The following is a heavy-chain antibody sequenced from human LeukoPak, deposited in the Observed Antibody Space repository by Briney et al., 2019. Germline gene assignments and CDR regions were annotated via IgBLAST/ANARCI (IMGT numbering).Heavy chain of an antibody. D-gene: IGHD2-15*01. J-gene: IGHJ4*02. CDR3: ASEAYCSGGRCSVQRVAS. CDR1: GFSFSDYS. V-gene: IGHV3-23*01. CDR2: ISGGSRAI. Sequence: GGSLRLSCAASGFSFSDYSMAWVRQAPGRGLEWVSVISGGSRAIFYGDSVNGRFSISRDNSKNTLYLEMNILRVDDTAVYYCASEAYCSGGRCSVQRVASWGQGTPVTVSS.